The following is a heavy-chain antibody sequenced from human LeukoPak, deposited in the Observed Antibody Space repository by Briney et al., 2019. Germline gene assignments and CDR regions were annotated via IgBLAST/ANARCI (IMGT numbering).Heavy chain of an antibody. CDR2: INHSGST. J-gene: IGHJ3*02. CDR3: ARAGYDILTGYCGAFDI. Sequence: PSETLSLTCAVYGGSFSGYYWSWIRQPPGKGLEWIGEINHSGSTNYNPSLKSRVTISVDTSKNQFSLKLSSVTAADTAVYYCARAGYDILTGYCGAFDIWGQGTMVIVSS. CDR1: GGSFSGYY. D-gene: IGHD3-9*01. V-gene: IGHV4-34*01.